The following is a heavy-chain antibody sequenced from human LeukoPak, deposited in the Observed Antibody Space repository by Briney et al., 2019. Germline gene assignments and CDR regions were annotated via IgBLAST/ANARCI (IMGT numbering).Heavy chain of an antibody. J-gene: IGHJ6*03. CDR3: ARVGPPGYCSGGSCTYYYYYYYMDV. D-gene: IGHD2-15*01. CDR1: GFTFSDHY. Sequence: GGSLRLSCAASGFTFSDHYMDWVRQAPGKGLEWVGCTRNKANSYTTEYAASVKGRFTISRDDSKNSLYLQMNSLKTEDTAVYYCARVGPPGYCSGGSCTYYYYYYYMDVWGKGTTVTVSS. V-gene: IGHV3-72*01. CDR2: TRNKANSYTT.